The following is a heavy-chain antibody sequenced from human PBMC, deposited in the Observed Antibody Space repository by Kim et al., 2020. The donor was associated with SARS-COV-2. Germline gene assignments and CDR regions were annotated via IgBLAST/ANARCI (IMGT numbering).Heavy chain of an antibody. Sequence: GGSLRLSCAASGFTVSNIYMAWVRQGPGKGLEWVSVIYRDGSAYYADSVKGRFTISRDNSKNTLYLQMNSLRAEDTAVYYCARDFYYNGIDVWGQGSTVTVSS. V-gene: IGHV3-66*01. CDR2: IYRDGSA. CDR1: GFTVSNIY. J-gene: IGHJ6*02. CDR3: ARDFYYNGIDV.